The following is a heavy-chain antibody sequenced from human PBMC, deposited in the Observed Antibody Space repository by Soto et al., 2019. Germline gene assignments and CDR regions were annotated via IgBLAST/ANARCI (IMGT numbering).Heavy chain of an antibody. Sequence: QVQLQESGTGLVKPSGTLSLTCAVSGGSISSSNWWSWVRQPPGKGLEWIGEIYHSASTNYNPSLKSRVTISVDKSKTQFSRRLSVVTAADTAVYYCARIAAAGTNFAYWCQGTLVTVSS. CDR2: IYHSAST. CDR1: GGSISSSNW. D-gene: IGHD6-13*01. V-gene: IGHV4-4*02. J-gene: IGHJ4*02. CDR3: ARIAAAGTNFAY.